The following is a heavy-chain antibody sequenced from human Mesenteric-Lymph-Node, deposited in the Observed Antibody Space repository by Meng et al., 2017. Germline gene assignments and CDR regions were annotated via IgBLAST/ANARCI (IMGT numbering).Heavy chain of an antibody. CDR1: GGTISSGDYY. CDR2: IYYSGST. J-gene: IGHJ2*01. CDR3: ARVGWRQWSFDL. V-gene: IGHV4-30-4*01. D-gene: IGHD5-18*01. Sequence: QVRQQESGQVLVKPSQTLSLTSTVSGGTISSGDYYWSWIRQAPGKGLELIGHIYYSGSTSYNPSLKSRVTRSVDTSNNQFSLKLSSVTAADTAVYYCARVGWRQWSFDLWGRGTLVTVSS.